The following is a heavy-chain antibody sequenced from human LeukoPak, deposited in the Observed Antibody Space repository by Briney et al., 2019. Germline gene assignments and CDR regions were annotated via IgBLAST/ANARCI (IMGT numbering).Heavy chain of an antibody. Sequence: GGSLRLSCAASGLTFSNAWMSWVRQAPGKGLEWVSYISSSSSTIYYADSVKGRFTISRDNAKNSLYLQMNSLRDEDTAVYYCARDWSTVTTWVKDAFDIWGQGTMVTVSS. CDR2: ISSSSSTI. CDR3: ARDWSTVTTWVKDAFDI. CDR1: GLTFSNAW. V-gene: IGHV3-48*02. D-gene: IGHD4-17*01. J-gene: IGHJ3*02.